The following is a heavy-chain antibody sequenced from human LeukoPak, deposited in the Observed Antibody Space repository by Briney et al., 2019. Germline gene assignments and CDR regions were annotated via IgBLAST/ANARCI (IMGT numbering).Heavy chain of an antibody. CDR1: GGSISSGTYY. D-gene: IGHD6-13*01. CDR3: ARDLGSSSGGEVWFDP. V-gene: IGHV4-61*02. Sequence: SETLSLTCTVSGGSISSGTYYWSWIRQPAGKGLEWIGRIYTSGSTNYNPSLKSRVTISVDTSKNQFSLKLSSVTAADTAVYYCARDLGSSSGGEVWFDPWGQGTLVTVSS. J-gene: IGHJ5*02. CDR2: IYTSGST.